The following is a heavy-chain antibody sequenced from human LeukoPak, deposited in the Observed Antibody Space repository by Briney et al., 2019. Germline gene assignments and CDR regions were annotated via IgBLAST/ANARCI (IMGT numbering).Heavy chain of an antibody. CDR3: AKPHTPYCSGGTCYVFDF. D-gene: IGHD2-15*01. J-gene: IGHJ4*02. CDR2: ISNNGVSK. V-gene: IGHV3-23*01. Sequence: GGSLRLSCAASGFTFSSYAMSWVRQAPGKGLEWVSHISNNGVSKSYADSVKGRYTISRDNSKNTLYLRLNSLRAEDTAVYYCAKPHTPYCSGGTCYVFDFWGQGTLVTVSS. CDR1: GFTFSSYA.